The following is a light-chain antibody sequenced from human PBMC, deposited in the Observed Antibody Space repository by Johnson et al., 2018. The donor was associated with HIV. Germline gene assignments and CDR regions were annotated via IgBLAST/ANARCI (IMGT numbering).Light chain of an antibody. CDR3: GTWDSSLSAAFYV. J-gene: IGLJ1*01. CDR2: DNN. Sequence: QSVLTQPPSVSAAPGQKVTISCSGSSSNIGNNYVSWYQQLPGTAPKLLIYDNNKRPSGIPDRFSGSKSGTSATLGIPGLPTADEADYYCGTWDSSLSAAFYVFGTGTKVPVL. V-gene: IGLV1-51*01. CDR1: SSNIGNNY.